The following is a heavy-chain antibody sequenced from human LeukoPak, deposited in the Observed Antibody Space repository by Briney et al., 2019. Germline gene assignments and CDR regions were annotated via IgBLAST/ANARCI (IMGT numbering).Heavy chain of an antibody. CDR1: GGSFSGYY. J-gene: IGHJ4*02. V-gene: IGHV4-34*01. Sequence: PSETLSLTCAVYGGSFSGYYWSWIRQPPGKGLEWIGEINHSGSTNYNPSLKSRVTISVDTSKNQFPLKLSSVTAADTAVYYCARVFGSGSYPFDYWGQGTLVTVSS. CDR2: INHSGST. CDR3: ARVFGSGSYPFDY. D-gene: IGHD3-10*01.